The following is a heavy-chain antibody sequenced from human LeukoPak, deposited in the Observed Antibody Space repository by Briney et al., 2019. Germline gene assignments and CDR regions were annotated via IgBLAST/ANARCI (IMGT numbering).Heavy chain of an antibody. Sequence: PGRSLRLSCAASGFTFSSYGMHWVRQAPGKGLEWVAVISYDGSNKYYADSVKGRFTISRDNSKNTLYLQMNSLRAEDTAVYYCARTMSPRLEYDSSGYYYGYWGQGTLVTVSS. CDR3: ARTMSPRLEYDSSGYYYGY. V-gene: IGHV3-30*03. CDR2: ISYDGSNK. J-gene: IGHJ4*02. CDR1: GFTFSSYG. D-gene: IGHD3-22*01.